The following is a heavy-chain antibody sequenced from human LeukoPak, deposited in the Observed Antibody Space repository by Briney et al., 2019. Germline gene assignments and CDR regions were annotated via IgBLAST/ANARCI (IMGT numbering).Heavy chain of an antibody. J-gene: IGHJ4*02. V-gene: IGHV3-43D*03. CDR2: ISWDGGST. Sequence: GRSLRLSCAASGFTFNSYAMHWVRQAPGKGLEWVSLISWDGGSTYYADSVKGRFTISRDNSKNSLYLQMNSLRAEDTALYYCAKDMAAYYYASGNIDYWGQGTLVTVSS. D-gene: IGHD3-10*01. CDR1: GFTFNSYA. CDR3: AKDMAAYYYASGNIDY.